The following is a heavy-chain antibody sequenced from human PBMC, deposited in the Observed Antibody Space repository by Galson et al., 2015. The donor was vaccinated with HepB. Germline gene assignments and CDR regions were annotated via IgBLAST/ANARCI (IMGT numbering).Heavy chain of an antibody. CDR2: ISYDGSNK. D-gene: IGHD6-19*01. CDR1: GFTFSSYA. V-gene: IGHV3-30-3*01. J-gene: IGHJ4*02. CDR3: GRVRSSGWQGPIDY. Sequence: SLRLSCAASGFTFSSYAMHWVRQAPGKGLEWVAVISYDGSNKYYADSVKGRFTISRDNSKNTLYLQMNSLRAEDTAVYYCGRVRSSGWQGPIDYWGQGTLVTVSS.